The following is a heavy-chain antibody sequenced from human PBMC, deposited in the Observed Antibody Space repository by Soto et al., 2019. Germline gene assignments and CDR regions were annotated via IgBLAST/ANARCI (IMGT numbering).Heavy chain of an antibody. J-gene: IGHJ3*02. V-gene: IGHV1-46*03. CDR3: AREGCSGGSCYSDAFDI. D-gene: IGHD2-15*01. Sequence: ASVKVSCKTSGYSFTDYNLHWVRQAPGKGLEWMGIIDPSGGSTSYAQKFQGRVTMTRDTSTSTVYMELSSLRSEDTAVYYCAREGCSGGSCYSDAFDIWGQGTMVTVSS. CDR2: IDPSGGST. CDR1: GYSFTDYN.